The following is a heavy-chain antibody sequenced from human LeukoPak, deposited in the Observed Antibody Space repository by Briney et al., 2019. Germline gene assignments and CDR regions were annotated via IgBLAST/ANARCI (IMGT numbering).Heavy chain of an antibody. V-gene: IGHV4-59*13. CDR1: GGSISSYY. CDR2: IYYSGST. D-gene: IGHD6-6*01. J-gene: IGHJ4*02. CDR3: ARAYSRSSSYFDY. Sequence: SETLSLTCTVSGGSISSYYWTWIRQAPGKGLEWIGCIYYSGSTNYNPSLESRVTISVDTSKNQFSLNLTSVTAADAAVYYCARAYSRSSSYFDYWGQGTLVTVSS.